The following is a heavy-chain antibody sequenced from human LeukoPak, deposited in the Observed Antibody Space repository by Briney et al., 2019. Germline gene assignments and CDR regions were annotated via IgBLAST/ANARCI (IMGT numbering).Heavy chain of an antibody. CDR1: GYTFTSYD. D-gene: IGHD3-3*01. CDR2: MDPNSGNT. Sequence: ASVKVSCKASGYTFTSYDINWVRQATGQGLEWMGWMDPNSGNTGYAQKFQGRVTMTRNTSISTAYMELSSLRSEDTAVYYCARGRTYYDFWSGYYGLDPWGQGTLVTVSS. J-gene: IGHJ5*02. CDR3: ARGRTYYDFWSGYYGLDP. V-gene: IGHV1-8*01.